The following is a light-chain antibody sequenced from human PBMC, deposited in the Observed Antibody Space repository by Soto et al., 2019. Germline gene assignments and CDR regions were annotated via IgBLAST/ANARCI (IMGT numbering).Light chain of an antibody. CDR2: WAS. V-gene: IGKV4-1*01. CDR1: QSILYSDNKKNY. J-gene: IGKJ2*01. Sequence: DIVMTQSPDSLAVSLGERATINCKSSQSILYSDNKKNYLAWYQHKPGQPPNLLIYWASTRASGVPDRFSGSGSGTDFTPTISSLQTEDVAVYYCQQYYDAPRTFGQGTKVEIK. CDR3: QQYYDAPRT.